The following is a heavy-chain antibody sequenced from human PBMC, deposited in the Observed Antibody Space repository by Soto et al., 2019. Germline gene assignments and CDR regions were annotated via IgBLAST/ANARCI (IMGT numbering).Heavy chain of an antibody. J-gene: IGHJ4*02. CDR2: IYYSGST. Sequence: SETLSLTCTVSGGSISSSSYYWGWIRQPPGKVLEWIGSIYYSGSTYYNPSLKSRVTISVDTSKNQFSLKLSSVTAADTAVYYCARQDIVLMVYANDYWGQGTLVTVS. CDR1: GGSISSSSYY. V-gene: IGHV4-39*01. D-gene: IGHD2-8*01. CDR3: ARQDIVLMVYANDY.